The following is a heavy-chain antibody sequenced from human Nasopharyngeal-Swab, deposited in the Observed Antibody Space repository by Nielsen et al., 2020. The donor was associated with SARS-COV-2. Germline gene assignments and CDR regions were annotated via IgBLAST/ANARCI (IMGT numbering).Heavy chain of an antibody. V-gene: IGHV7-4-1*02. J-gene: IGHJ5*02. D-gene: IGHD6-19*01. CDR2: INTNTGNP. CDR3: ARDGLSLQYSSGWYGWFDP. CDR1: GYTFTSYA. Sequence: ASVKVSCKASGYTFTSYAMNWVRQAPGQGLEWMGWINTNTGNPTYAQGFTGRFVSSLDTSVSTAYLQISSLKAEDTAVYYCARDGLSLQYSSGWYGWFDPWGQGTLVTVSS.